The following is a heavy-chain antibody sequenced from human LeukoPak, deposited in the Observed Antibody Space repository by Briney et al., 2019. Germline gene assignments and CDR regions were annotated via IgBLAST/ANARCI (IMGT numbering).Heavy chain of an antibody. D-gene: IGHD3-22*01. V-gene: IGHV4-34*01. CDR3: NYYYDSSGYYSDAFYI. CDR1: GGSFSGYY. Sequence: PSETLSLTCAVYGGSFSGYYWSWIRQPPGKGLEWIGEINHSGSTNYNPSLKSRVTISVDTSKNQFSLKLSSVTAADTAVYYCNYYYDSSGYYSDAFYIWGQGTMVTVSS. J-gene: IGHJ3*02. CDR2: INHSGST.